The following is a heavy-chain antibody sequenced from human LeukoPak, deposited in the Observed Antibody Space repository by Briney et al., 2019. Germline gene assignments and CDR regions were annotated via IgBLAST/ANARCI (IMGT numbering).Heavy chain of an antibody. J-gene: IGHJ4*02. CDR3: ARDSKGTAMVLFDY. CDR2: ISSSSSYI. Sequence: AGGSLRLSCAASGFTFSSYSMNWVRQAPGKGLEWVSSISSSSSYIYYADSVKGRFTISRDNAKNSLYLQMNSLRAEDTAVYYCARDSKGTAMVLFDYWGQGTLVTVPS. V-gene: IGHV3-21*01. CDR1: GFTFSSYS. D-gene: IGHD5-18*01.